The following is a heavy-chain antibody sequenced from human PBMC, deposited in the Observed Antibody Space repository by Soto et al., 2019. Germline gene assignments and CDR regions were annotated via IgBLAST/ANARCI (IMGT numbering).Heavy chain of an antibody. CDR1: GYSFTSYW. J-gene: IGHJ6*02. D-gene: IGHD3-10*01. Sequence: GESLKISCKGSGYSFTSYWISWVRQMPGKGLEWMGRIDPSDSYTNYSPSFQGHVTISADKSISTAYLQWSSLKASDTAMYYCARHPYLERFGTTHYGMDVWGQGTTVTVS. CDR3: ARHPYLERFGTTHYGMDV. V-gene: IGHV5-10-1*01. CDR2: IDPSDSYT.